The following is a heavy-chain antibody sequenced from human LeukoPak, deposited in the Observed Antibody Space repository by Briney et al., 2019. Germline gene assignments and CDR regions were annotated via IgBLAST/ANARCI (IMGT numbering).Heavy chain of an antibody. D-gene: IGHD3-16*01. J-gene: IGHJ4*02. Sequence: ASVKVSCKASGYTFSTYGISWVRQAPGQGLEWMGWISTYNGNTDYAQKLQGRVTMTTDTSTRTAYMELSSLRSEDTAVYYCARDLGDENYWGQGTLVTVSS. CDR1: GYTFSTYG. CDR2: ISTYNGNT. V-gene: IGHV1-18*01. CDR3: ARDLGDENY.